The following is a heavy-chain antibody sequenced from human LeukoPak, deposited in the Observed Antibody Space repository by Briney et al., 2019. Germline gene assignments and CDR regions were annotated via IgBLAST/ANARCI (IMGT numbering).Heavy chain of an antibody. CDR3: AREVAGTGCDY. J-gene: IGHJ4*02. CDR2: INPNSSGT. Sequence: ASVKVSCKASGYTFTSYGISWVRQAPGQGLEWMGWINPNSSGTNYAQTFQGRVTMTRDTSISTAYMELSRLRSDDTAVYYCAREVAGTGCDYWGQGTLVTVSS. V-gene: IGHV1-2*02. CDR1: GYTFTSYG. D-gene: IGHD6-19*01.